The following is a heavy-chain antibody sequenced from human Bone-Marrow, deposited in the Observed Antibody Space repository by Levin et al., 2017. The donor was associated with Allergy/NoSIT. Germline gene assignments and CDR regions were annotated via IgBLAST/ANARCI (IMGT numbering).Heavy chain of an antibody. V-gene: IGHV2-70*01. CDR3: ARMGDMPTNGRSFDI. CDR2: IDWDDEK. Sequence: SGPTLVKPTQTVTLTCTFSGFSLSTSGVSVSWIRQPPGKALEWLALIDWDDEKYYNTSLKTRLTISKDTSENYVFLTMTKMDPVDTATYYCARMGDMPTNGRSFDIWGQGTMVTVSS. D-gene: IGHD5-24*01. CDR1: GFSLSTSGVS. J-gene: IGHJ3*02.